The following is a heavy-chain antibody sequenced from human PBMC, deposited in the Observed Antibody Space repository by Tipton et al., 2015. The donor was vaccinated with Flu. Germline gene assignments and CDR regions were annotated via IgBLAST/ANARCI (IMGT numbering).Heavy chain of an antibody. J-gene: IGHJ6*02. CDR1: AYTFTRHG. CDR3: ARDPLVAKYYSGMDI. V-gene: IGHV1-18*01. D-gene: IGHD2/OR15-2a*01. CDR2: ISAYNGDT. Sequence: QLVQSGAEVKRPGASVKVSCKASAYTFTRHGISWVRQAPGQGLEWMGWISAYNGDTSNAQKFQGRLTMTTDTSTSTGYMELRSLTSDDTAVYYCARDPLVAKYYSGMDIWSQGTTVTVSS.